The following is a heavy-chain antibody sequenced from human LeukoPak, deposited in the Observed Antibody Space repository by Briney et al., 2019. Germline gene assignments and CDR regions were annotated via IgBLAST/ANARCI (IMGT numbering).Heavy chain of an antibody. J-gene: IGHJ4*02. CDR2: ISPNSGRT. CDR1: GYTFTTYY. CDR3: ARKAYDSSGLGY. V-gene: IGHV1-2*02. D-gene: IGHD3-22*01. Sequence: ASVTVSCMPSGYTFTTYYMHWVRQAPRRGPEGMGWISPNSGRTKYAEKFQGRVTMTRDTSISTAYMELSGLTSDDTAVYYCARKAYDSSGLGYWGEGTLVTVSS.